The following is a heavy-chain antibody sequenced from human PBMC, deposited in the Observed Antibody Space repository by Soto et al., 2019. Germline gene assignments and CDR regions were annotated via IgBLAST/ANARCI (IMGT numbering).Heavy chain of an antibody. D-gene: IGHD3-3*01. J-gene: IGHJ4*02. CDR2: INYSGST. CDR1: GGSFSGYY. CDR3: AGSAGGYYTPNRVTFDY. Sequence: EALSRTCAGYGGSFSGYYWSWIRQPPGKGLEWIGEINYSGSTNYNPSLKSRVTISVDTSKNQFSLKLSSVTAADTAVYYCAGSAGGYYTPNRVTFDYWGQGTLVTVSS. V-gene: IGHV4-34*01.